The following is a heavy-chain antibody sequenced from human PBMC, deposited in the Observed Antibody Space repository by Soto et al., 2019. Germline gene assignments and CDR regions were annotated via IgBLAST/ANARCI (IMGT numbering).Heavy chain of an antibody. D-gene: IGHD4-17*01. Sequence: QVQLVQSGAEVKKPGASVKVYCKASGYTFTSYGITWVRQAPGQGHEWMGWISAYNGNTNYAQKLQGRVTMTTDTSTSTAYMELRSLRSDDTAVYYCAREGSYGGGYYYYYYGMDVWGQGTTVTVSS. CDR3: AREGSYGGGYYYYYYGMDV. J-gene: IGHJ6*02. V-gene: IGHV1-18*01. CDR1: GYTFTSYG. CDR2: ISAYNGNT.